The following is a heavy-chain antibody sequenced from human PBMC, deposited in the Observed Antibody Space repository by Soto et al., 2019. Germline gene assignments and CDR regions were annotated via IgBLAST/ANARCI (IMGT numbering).Heavy chain of an antibody. CDR1: GYSISSGYY. J-gene: IGHJ5*01. V-gene: IGHV4-38-2*01. CDR2: INHSGNT. CDR3: GRSGDDDGSYIDS. D-gene: IGHD4-17*01. Sequence: PETPSLTCGVSGYSISSGYYRCWSRQPPGKGLEWIGSINHSGNTYSNPSLRSRVTFSVDTSKNQLSLKLSSVTAADTSVYYCGRSGDDDGSYIDSWGQGTLVTVSS.